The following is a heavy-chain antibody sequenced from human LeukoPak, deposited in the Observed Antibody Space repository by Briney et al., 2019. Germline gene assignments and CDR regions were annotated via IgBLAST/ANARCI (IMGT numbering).Heavy chain of an antibody. CDR1: GYTFTGYY. V-gene: IGHV1-2*02. D-gene: IGHD3-16*02. Sequence: ASVKVSCKTSGYTFTGYYMHWVRQAPGQGLEWMGWINPNSGGTNYAQKFQGRVTMTRDMSISTAYMELSRLRSDDTAVYYCARIKWNYVWGSYRYGLDYWGQGTLVTVSS. CDR3: ARIKWNYVWGSYRYGLDY. CDR2: INPNSGGT. J-gene: IGHJ4*02.